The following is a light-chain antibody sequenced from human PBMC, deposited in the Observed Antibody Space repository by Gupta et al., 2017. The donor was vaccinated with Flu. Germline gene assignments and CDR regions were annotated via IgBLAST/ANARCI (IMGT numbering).Light chain of an antibody. J-gene: IGKJ3*01. CDR3: QQYGGSPFT. Sequence: GTLSLSPGERATLSCRASQSVSSSYLAWYQQKPGQAPRPLIYGASSRATGIPDRFSGSGSGTNFTLTISRLEPEDFAVYYCQQYGGSPFTFGPGTKVDIK. CDR1: QSVSSSY. CDR2: GAS. V-gene: IGKV3-20*01.